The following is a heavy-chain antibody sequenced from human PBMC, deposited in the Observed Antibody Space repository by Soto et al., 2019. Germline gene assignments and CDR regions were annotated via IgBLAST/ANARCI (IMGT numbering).Heavy chain of an antibody. D-gene: IGHD5-18*01. CDR3: ARDKGYGFGWSSSSGMDV. CDR2: ISGYNGNT. J-gene: IGHJ6*02. V-gene: IGHV1-18*01. Sequence: ASVKVSCKASGYIFSNLGLSWVRQAPGQGLEWMGWISGYNGNTNSAEKFQGRVTMTTDTSTSTAYMEVRSLTSDDTAVYYCARDKGYGFGWSSSSGMDVWGQGTTVTVSS. CDR1: GYIFSNLG.